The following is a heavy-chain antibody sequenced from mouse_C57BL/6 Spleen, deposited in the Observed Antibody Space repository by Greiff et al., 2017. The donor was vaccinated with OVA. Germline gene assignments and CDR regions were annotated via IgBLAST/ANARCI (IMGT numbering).Heavy chain of an antibody. Sequence: VQLQQSGAELVRPGASVKLSCKASGYTFTDYYINWVKQRPGQGLEWIARIYPGSGNTYYNEKFKGKATLTAEKSSSTAYMQLSSLTSEDSAVYFCARSSSWNAMDYWGQGTSVTVSS. CDR3: ARSSSWNAMDY. D-gene: IGHD1-1*01. V-gene: IGHV1-76*01. CDR2: IYPGSGNT. J-gene: IGHJ4*01. CDR1: GYTFTDYY.